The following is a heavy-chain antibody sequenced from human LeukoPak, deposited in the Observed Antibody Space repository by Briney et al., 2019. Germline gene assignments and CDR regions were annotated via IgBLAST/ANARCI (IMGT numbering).Heavy chain of an antibody. J-gene: IGHJ4*02. CDR1: GFTFSSAA. V-gene: IGHV3-23*01. D-gene: IGHD3-22*01. CDR2: VTGSDDRT. CDR3: AKGPQLNSGYHPDY. Sequence: PGGSLRLSCAASGFTFSSAAMTWVHQAPGRGLEWVSTVTGSDDRTYYADSVKGRFTISRDYSRNMLHLQMNSLRVEDTAMYYCAKGPQLNSGYHPDYWGQGTLVTVSS.